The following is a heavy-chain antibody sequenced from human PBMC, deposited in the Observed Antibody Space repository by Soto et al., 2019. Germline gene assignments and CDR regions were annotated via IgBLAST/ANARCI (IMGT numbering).Heavy chain of an antibody. CDR1: GFIFSNAW. Sequence: ESGGGLVKAGGSLRVSCAASGFIFSNAWMNWVRQAPGKGLEWVGRVKSKTDGGTTDYAAPVKGRFIISRVDSQNTVYLQMNGLKTEDTAVYYCTTDHPYNYDGSAYDHWGQGTLVTVSS. J-gene: IGHJ4*02. CDR2: VKSKTDGGTT. CDR3: TTDHPYNYDGSAYDH. V-gene: IGHV3-15*07. D-gene: IGHD3-22*01.